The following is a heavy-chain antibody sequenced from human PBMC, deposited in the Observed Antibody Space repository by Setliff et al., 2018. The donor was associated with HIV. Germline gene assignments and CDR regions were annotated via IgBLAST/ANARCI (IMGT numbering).Heavy chain of an antibody. V-gene: IGHV4-34*01. D-gene: IGHD3-10*01. CDR1: GGSFSDYY. CDR2: IYHSGST. J-gene: IGHJ5*02. CDR3: ARGMVRGVIINWFDP. Sequence: NPSETLSLTCAVYGGSFSDYYWSWIRQPPGKGLEWIGEIYHSGSTNYNPSLKSRVTISVDTSKNQFYLKLRSVTAADTAVYYCARGMVRGVIINWFDPWGQGTLVTVSS.